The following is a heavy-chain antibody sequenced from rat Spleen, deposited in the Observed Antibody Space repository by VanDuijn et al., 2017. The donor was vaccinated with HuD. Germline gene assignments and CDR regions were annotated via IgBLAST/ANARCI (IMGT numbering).Heavy chain of an antibody. D-gene: IGHD1-12*03. J-gene: IGHJ2*01. V-gene: IGHV5-29*01. CDR3: VRHEYYDGYSEY. CDR1: GFTFSDYY. Sequence: EVQLVESDGGLVQPGRSLKLSCAASGFTFSDYYMAWVRQAPTKGLEWVATISYDGSSTYYRDSVKGRFTISRDNAKTSLYLQMDSLRSADTATYYCVRHEYYDGYSEYWGQGVMVTVSS. CDR2: ISYDGSST.